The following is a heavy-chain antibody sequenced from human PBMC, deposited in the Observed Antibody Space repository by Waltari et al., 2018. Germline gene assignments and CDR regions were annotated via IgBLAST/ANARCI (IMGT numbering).Heavy chain of an antibody. J-gene: IGHJ4*02. CDR3: AGSYYYDSSGLDY. CDR1: GGSISSGGYS. Sequence: GLVKPSQTLSLTCAVSGGSISSGGYSWSWIRQPPGKGLEWIGYIYHSGSTYYNPSLKSRVTISVDRSKNQFSLKLSSVTAADTAVYYCAGSYYYDSSGLDYWGQGTLVTVSS. CDR2: IYHSGST. V-gene: IGHV4-30-2*01. D-gene: IGHD3-22*01.